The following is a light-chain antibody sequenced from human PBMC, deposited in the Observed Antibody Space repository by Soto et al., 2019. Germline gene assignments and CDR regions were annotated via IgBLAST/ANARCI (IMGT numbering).Light chain of an antibody. V-gene: IGKV3-15*01. CDR3: QHYNNWLGT. CDR1: QAISSN. J-gene: IGKJ4*01. CDR2: GAS. Sequence: ELVMTQSPATLSVSPWVRATLSCRANQAISSNLAWYQQKPGQAPRLLIYGASTRATGIPDRFSGSGSGTEFTLTISSLQSEDFAVYYCQHYNNWLGTFGGGTKVDIK.